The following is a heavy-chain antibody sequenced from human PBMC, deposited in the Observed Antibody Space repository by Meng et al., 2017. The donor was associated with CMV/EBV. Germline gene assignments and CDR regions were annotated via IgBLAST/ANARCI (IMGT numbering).Heavy chain of an antibody. V-gene: IGHV5-51*01. J-gene: IGHJ2*01. Sequence: GESLKISCKGSGYSFTRYWIGWVRQMPGKGLEWMGVIYPGDSDTRYSPSFQGQVTISVDKFISTAYLQWSSLKASDTAMYFCARPYYYDYSNYWYFDLWGRGTLVTVSS. CDR3: ARPYYYDYSNYWYFDL. D-gene: IGHD3-16*01. CDR1: GYSFTRYW. CDR2: IYPGDSDT.